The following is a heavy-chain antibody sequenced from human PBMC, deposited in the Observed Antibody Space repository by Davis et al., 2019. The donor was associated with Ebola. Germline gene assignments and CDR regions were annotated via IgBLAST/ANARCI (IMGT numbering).Heavy chain of an antibody. CDR2: IWYDGSNK. CDR3: AKDARRYFDWVDAFDI. CDR1: GFTFSSYG. J-gene: IGHJ3*02. V-gene: IGHV3-30*02. Sequence: GESLKISCAASGFTFSSYGMHWVRQAPGKGLEWVAVIWYDGSNKYYADSVKGRFTISRDNSKNTLYLQMNSLRAEDTAVYYCAKDARRYFDWVDAFDIWGQGTMVTVSS. D-gene: IGHD3-9*01.